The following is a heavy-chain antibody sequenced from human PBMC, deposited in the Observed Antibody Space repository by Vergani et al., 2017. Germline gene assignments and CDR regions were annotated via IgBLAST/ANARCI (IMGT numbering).Heavy chain of an antibody. CDR3: ARGPYDCWSGYRMGYYFDY. V-gene: IGHV4-31*03. CDR2: IYYSGST. J-gene: IGHJ4*02. Sequence: QVQLQESGPGLVKPSQTLSLTCTVSGGSISSGGYYWSWIRQHPGKGLEWIGYIYYSGSTYYNPSLKSRVTISVDTSKNQFSLKLSSVTAADTAVYYCARGPYDCWSGYRMGYYFDYWGQGTLVTVSS. D-gene: IGHD3-3*01. CDR1: GGSISSGGYY.